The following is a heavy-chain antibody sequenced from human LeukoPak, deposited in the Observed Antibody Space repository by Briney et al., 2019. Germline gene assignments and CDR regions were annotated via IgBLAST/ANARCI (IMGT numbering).Heavy chain of an antibody. Sequence: GGSLRLSCAASGLTFRNAWMSWVRQAPGKGLEWVGHIKSKFDGGTTDYAAPVKGRFTISRGDSENTLYLQMNSLKTEDTGVYYCTTEFYNAPDYWGQGTLVIVSS. D-gene: IGHD2/OR15-2a*01. CDR2: IKSKFDGGTT. CDR3: TTEFYNAPDY. CDR1: GLTFRNAW. V-gene: IGHV3-15*01. J-gene: IGHJ4*02.